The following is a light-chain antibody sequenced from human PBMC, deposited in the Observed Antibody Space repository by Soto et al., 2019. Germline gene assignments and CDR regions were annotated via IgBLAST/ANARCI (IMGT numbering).Light chain of an antibody. V-gene: IGLV4-69*01. CDR3: QTWGTGTWV. CDR2: LNSDGSH. J-gene: IGLJ2*01. CDR1: SGYNNYA. Sequence: QLVLTQSPSASASLGASDKLTCTLSSGYNNYAIAWHQQQPEKGPRYLMTLNSDGSHSKGDGIPDRFSGSSSGAERYLTISSLQSEDEADYYCQTWGTGTWVFGGGTKLTVL.